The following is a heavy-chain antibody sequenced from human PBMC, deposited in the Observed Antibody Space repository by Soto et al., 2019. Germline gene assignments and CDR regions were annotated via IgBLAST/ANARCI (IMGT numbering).Heavy chain of an antibody. J-gene: IGHJ5*01. V-gene: IGHV5-10-1*01. Sequence: GASLKISFKASGYNFTAFWIHWVRQVPGKGLEWLGKIDPSASYTNYSPSFEGHVTISTHNSITTAYLQWSSLRASDTALYFCARVHKNWFDSWAQGTMVTVSS. CDR3: ARVHKNWFDS. CDR2: IDPSASYT. CDR1: GYNFTAFW.